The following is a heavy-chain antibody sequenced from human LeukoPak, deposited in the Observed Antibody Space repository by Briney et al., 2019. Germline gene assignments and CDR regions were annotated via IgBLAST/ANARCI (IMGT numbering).Heavy chain of an antibody. D-gene: IGHD6-19*01. CDR1: GLTFRNYG. J-gene: IGHJ4*02. V-gene: IGHV3-23*01. Sequence: GRSLRLSCAPSGLTFRNYGMSWVRQAPGQGMEWVSVVSDCGSSAYNTDSVKGRFTISRDNSKNTLYLQMHSLRAEDTAVYYCAADLRGAGWSLDYWGQGTLVTVSS. CDR2: VSDCGSSA. CDR3: AADLRGAGWSLDY.